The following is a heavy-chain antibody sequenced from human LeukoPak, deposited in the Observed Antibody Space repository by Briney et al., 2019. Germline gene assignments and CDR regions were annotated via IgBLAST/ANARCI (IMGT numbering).Heavy chain of an antibody. CDR3: RMIRWFGELYGMDV. J-gene: IGHJ6*02. Sequence: GGSLRLSCAASGFTFSSYSMNWVRQAPGKGLEWVSYISSSSSTIYYADSVKGRFTISRDNAKNSLYLQMNSLRAEDTAVYYCRMIRWFGELYGMDVWGQGTTVTVSS. V-gene: IGHV3-48*04. CDR2: ISSSSSTI. D-gene: IGHD3-10*01. CDR1: GFTFSSYS.